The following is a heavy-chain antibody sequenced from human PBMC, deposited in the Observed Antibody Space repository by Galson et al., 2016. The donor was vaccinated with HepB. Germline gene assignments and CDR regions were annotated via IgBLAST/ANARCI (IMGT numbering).Heavy chain of an antibody. Sequence: SLRLSCAASGFTFINYWMNWIRQTPGKGLEWVARIDTDGSATAYADSVRGRFTISRDSATNTVNLEMSSLQTEDSAIYFCARESSTIDYYWFDPWGQGTQVTVSS. D-gene: IGHD1-26*01. CDR2: IDTDGSAT. CDR1: GFTFINYW. CDR3: ARESSTIDYYWFDP. J-gene: IGHJ5*02. V-gene: IGHV3-74*01.